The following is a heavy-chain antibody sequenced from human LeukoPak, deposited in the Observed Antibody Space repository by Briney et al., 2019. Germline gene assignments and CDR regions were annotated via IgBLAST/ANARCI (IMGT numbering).Heavy chain of an antibody. V-gene: IGHV1-2*02. J-gene: IGHJ4*02. Sequence: GSVKVSCKASGYTFTGYYMHWVRQAPGQGLEWMGWINLNSGGTNYAQKFQGRVTMTRDTSISTAYMELSRLRSDDTAVYYCAREPTSPLNDYWGQGTLVTVSS. CDR1: GYTFTGYY. CDR2: INLNSGGT. CDR3: AREPTSPLNDY.